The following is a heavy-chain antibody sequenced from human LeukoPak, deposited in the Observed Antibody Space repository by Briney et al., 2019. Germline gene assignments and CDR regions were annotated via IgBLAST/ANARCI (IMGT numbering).Heavy chain of an antibody. CDR2: IYYSGTT. V-gene: IGHV4-59*01. Sequence: PSETLSLTCTVSGGSISSYYWSWIRQPPGKGLEWIGFIYYSGTTYYNPSLKSRVTISVDTSKNQFSLRLTSVTAADTAVYFCVARVEWGRCGSGRPEVFDIWGQGTMVTVSS. CDR3: VARVEWGRCGSGRPEVFDI. J-gene: IGHJ3*02. CDR1: GGSISSYY. D-gene: IGHD3-10*01.